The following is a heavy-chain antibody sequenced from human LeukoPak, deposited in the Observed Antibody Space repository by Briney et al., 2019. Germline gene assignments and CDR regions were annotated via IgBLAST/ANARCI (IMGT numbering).Heavy chain of an antibody. D-gene: IGHD2-21*02. CDR2: ISAYNGNT. CDR3: ASTTYCGGDCYNYYYYYGMDV. V-gene: IGHV1-18*01. CDR1: GYTFTSYG. J-gene: IGHJ6*02. Sequence: GASVKVSCKASGYTFTSYGISWVRQAPEQGLEWMGWISAYNGNTNYAQKLQGRVTMTTDTSTSTAYMELRSLRSDDTAVYYCASTTYCGGDCYNYYYYYGMDVWGQGTTVSVSS.